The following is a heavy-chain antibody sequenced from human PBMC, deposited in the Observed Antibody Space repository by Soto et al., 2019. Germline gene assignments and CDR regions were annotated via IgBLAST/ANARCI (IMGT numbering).Heavy chain of an antibody. CDR3: ARIPYLVGVSDDAFDI. V-gene: IGHV1-69*02. D-gene: IGHD3-16*01. Sequence: SVKVSCKASGGTFSSYTISWVRQAPGQGLEWMGRIIPILGIANYAQKFQGRVTITADKSTSTAYMELSSLRSEDTAVYYCARIPYLVGVSDDAFDIWGQGTMVTVSS. CDR1: GGTFSSYT. J-gene: IGHJ3*02. CDR2: IIPILGIA.